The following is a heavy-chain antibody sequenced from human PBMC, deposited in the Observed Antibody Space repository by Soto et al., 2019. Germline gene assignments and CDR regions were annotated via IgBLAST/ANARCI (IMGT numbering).Heavy chain of an antibody. CDR1: GGTFSSYA. D-gene: IGHD6-13*01. J-gene: IGHJ6*02. V-gene: IGHV1-69*01. Sequence: QVQLVQSGAEVKKPGSSVKVSCKASGGTFSSYAISWVRQAPGQGLEWMGGIIPIFGTANYAQKFQGRVTITADESTSTAYMELSSLRSEVTAVYYCASPFNCLSSSCAYYYYGMDVWGQGTTVTVSS. CDR3: ASPFNCLSSSCAYYYYGMDV. CDR2: IIPIFGTA.